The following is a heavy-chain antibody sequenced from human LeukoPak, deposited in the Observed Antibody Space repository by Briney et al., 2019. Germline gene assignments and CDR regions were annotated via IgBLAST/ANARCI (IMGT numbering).Heavy chain of an antibody. CDR1: GFTFSSYS. Sequence: PGGSLRLSCAASGFTFSSYSMNSVRQAPGKGLEWVSSISSSSSYIYYADSVKGRFTISRDNAKNSLYLQMNSLRAEDTAVYYCARALQLWLEVDYWGQGTLVTVSS. CDR3: ARALQLWLEVDY. CDR2: ISSSSSYI. D-gene: IGHD5-18*01. V-gene: IGHV3-21*01. J-gene: IGHJ4*02.